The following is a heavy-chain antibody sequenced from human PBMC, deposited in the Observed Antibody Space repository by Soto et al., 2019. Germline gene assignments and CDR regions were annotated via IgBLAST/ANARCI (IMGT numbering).Heavy chain of an antibody. Sequence: QVQLVQSGAEVRKPWASVRVSCKASGYSFTSYGISWVRQAPGRGLEWMGWISAYTGDTKYTQNFQGRVTLTTDTSASTVYMDLGSLRSDDTAVYYCARTYSSGWSLSPSDYWGQGTLVTVSS. V-gene: IGHV1-18*04. J-gene: IGHJ4*02. CDR1: GYSFTSYG. CDR2: ISAYTGDT. CDR3: ARTYSSGWSLSPSDY. D-gene: IGHD6-19*01.